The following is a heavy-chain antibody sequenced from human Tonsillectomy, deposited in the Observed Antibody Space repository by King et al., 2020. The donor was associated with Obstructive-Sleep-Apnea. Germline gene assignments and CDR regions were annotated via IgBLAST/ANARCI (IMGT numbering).Heavy chain of an antibody. D-gene: IGHD5-18*01. CDR3: ARVVSWIQGFDL. Sequence: VQLQESGPGLVKPSETLSLTCTVSGGSISPYYWSWIRQPPGKGLEWIGYIYNSGSTNYNPSLKSRVTISGDTSKNQFSLNLTSVTAADTAVYYCARVVSWIQGFDLWGQGTLVTVSS. CDR1: GGSISPYY. CDR2: IYNSGST. V-gene: IGHV4-59*01. J-gene: IGHJ5*02.